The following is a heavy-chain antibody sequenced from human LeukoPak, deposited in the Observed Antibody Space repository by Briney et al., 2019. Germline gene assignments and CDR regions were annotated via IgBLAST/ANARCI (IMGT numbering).Heavy chain of an antibody. CDR2: IIPIFGTA. V-gene: IGHV1-69*13. D-gene: IGHD6-6*01. J-gene: IGHJ4*02. Sequence: ASVKVSCKASGYTFTSYGISWVRQAPGQGLEWMGGIIPIFGTANYAQKFQGRVTITADESTGTAYMELSSLRSEDTAVYYCARDNSWYSSSSLVYWGQGTLVTVSS. CDR1: GYTFTSYG. CDR3: ARDNSWYSSSSLVY.